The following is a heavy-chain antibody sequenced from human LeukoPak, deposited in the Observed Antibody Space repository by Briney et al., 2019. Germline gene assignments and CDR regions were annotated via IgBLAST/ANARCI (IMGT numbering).Heavy chain of an antibody. Sequence: GGSLKISCKGSGYRFTSYWIGWVRQMPGKGLEWMGIIYPGDSDTRYSPSFQGQVAISADKSISTAYLQWSSLKASDTAMYYCVRPRYYYGSGSQYYFDYWGQGTLVTVSS. J-gene: IGHJ4*02. V-gene: IGHV5-51*01. D-gene: IGHD3-10*01. CDR3: VRPRYYYGSGSQYYFDY. CDR2: IYPGDSDT. CDR1: GYRFTSYW.